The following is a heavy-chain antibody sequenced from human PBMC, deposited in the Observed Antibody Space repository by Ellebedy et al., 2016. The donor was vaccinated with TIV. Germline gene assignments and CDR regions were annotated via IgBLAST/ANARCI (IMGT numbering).Heavy chain of an antibody. CDR2: ISNDGSST. J-gene: IGHJ5*02. CDR1: GFILNKYG. Sequence: GESLKISCAASGFILNKYGIHWVRQAAGKGLQWVSFISNDGSSTVYAESVKGRFTISRDTSKQTVDLQMNSLRVEDTAIYYCARENHGNFSQPLDSWGQGALVTVSS. CDR3: ARENHGNFSQPLDS. D-gene: IGHD1-14*01. V-gene: IGHV3-30*02.